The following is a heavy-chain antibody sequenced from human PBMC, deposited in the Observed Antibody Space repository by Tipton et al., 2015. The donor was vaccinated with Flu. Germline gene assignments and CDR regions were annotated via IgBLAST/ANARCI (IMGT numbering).Heavy chain of an antibody. CDR3: ARRGLLTGCFDY. D-gene: IGHD3-9*01. V-gene: IGHV4-61*01. CDR2: IYYTGST. Sequence: TLSLTCGVSGFSVNSNSYYWSWVRQSPGKGLEWIGYIYYTGSTKYNPSLNGRVTISVDTSKNQFSLNLNSVTAADTAIYYCARRGLLTGCFDYWGQGTLVTVPS. J-gene: IGHJ4*02. CDR1: GFSVNSNSYY.